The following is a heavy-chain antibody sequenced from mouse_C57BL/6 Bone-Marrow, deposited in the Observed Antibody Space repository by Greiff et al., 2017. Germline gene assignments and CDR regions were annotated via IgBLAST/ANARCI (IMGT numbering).Heavy chain of an antibody. V-gene: IGHV1-81*01. CDR3: AYGYVDYYAMDD. J-gene: IGHJ4*01. D-gene: IGHD2-2*01. CDR1: GYTFTSYG. CDR2: IYPRSGNT. Sequence: QVQLQQSGAELVRPGASVKLSCKASGYTFTSYGISWVKQRTGQGLEWIGEIYPRSGNTYYNEKFKGKATRTADKSSSTAYMELRSLTSEDSAVYFCAYGYVDYYAMDDWGQGTSVTVSS.